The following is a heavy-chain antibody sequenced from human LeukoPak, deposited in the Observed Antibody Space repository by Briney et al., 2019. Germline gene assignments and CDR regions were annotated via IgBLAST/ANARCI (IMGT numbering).Heavy chain of an antibody. V-gene: IGHV3-21*01. CDR3: ARSRYSGYDPKYYFDY. CDR1: GFTFSSYS. Sequence: PGGSLRLSCAASGFTFSSYSMNWVRQAPGKGLEWVSSISSSSYIYYADSVKGRFTISRDNAKNSLYLQMNSLRAEDTAVYYCARSRYSGYDPKYYFDYWGQGTLVTVS. CDR2: ISSSSYI. J-gene: IGHJ4*02. D-gene: IGHD5-12*01.